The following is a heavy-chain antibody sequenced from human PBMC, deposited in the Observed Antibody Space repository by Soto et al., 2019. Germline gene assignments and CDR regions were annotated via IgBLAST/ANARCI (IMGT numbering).Heavy chain of an antibody. CDR2: IYHSGST. CDR1: GGSISSGGYS. J-gene: IGHJ6*02. D-gene: IGHD3-3*02. CDR3: ARVAPPRSNYYYYGMVV. Sequence: SETLSLTCAVSGGSISSGGYSWSWIRQPPGKGLEWIGYIYHSGSTYYNPSLKSRVTISVDRSKNQFSLKLSSVTAADTAVYYCARVAPPRSNYYYYGMVVWGQGTTVTVS. V-gene: IGHV4-30-2*01.